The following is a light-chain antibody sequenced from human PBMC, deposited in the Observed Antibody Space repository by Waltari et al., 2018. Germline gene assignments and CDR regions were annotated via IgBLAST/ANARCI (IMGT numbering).Light chain of an antibody. V-gene: IGLV2-14*03. CDR3: SSYTSSSTKV. CDR2: DVS. J-gene: IGLJ1*01. CDR1: SSDVGGYNY. Sequence: QSALTQPASVSGSPGQSITISCPGTSSDVGGYNYVSWYQQHPGKDPKLIIYDVSNRPSGVSNRFSGSKSGNTASLTISGLQAEDEADYYCSSYTSSSTKVFGTGTKVTVL.